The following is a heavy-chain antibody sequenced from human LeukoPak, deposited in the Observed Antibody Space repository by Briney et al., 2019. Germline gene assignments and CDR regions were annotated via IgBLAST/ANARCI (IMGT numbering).Heavy chain of an antibody. V-gene: IGHV3-23*01. J-gene: IGHJ4*02. CDR3: AKDPTYYYDSSGYYGDY. CDR1: GFTFSSYA. D-gene: IGHD3-22*01. Sequence: PGGSLRLSCAASGFTFSSYAMSWVRQAPGKGLEWVSAISGRGGSTYYADSAKGWFTISRDKSKNTLYLQMNSLRAEDTAVYYCAKDPTYYYDSSGYYGDYWGQGTLVTVSS. CDR2: ISGRGGST.